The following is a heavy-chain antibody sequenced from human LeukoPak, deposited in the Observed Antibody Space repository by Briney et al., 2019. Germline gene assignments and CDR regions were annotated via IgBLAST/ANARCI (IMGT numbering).Heavy chain of an antibody. J-gene: IGHJ4*02. V-gene: IGHV3-30*02. CDR1: GFTFSSYG. Sequence: GGSLRLSCAASGFTFSSYGMHWVRQAPGKGLEWVAFIRYDGNNKYYADSVKGRFTISRDNSKNTLDLQMDSLRAEDTAVYYCAKDGSGATRGYFDCWGQGTLVTVSS. CDR2: IRYDGNNK. CDR3: AKDGSGATRGYFDC. D-gene: IGHD6-13*01.